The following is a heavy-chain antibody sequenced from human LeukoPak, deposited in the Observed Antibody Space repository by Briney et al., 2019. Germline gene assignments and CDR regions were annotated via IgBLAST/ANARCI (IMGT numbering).Heavy chain of an antibody. D-gene: IGHD2-15*01. CDR2: ISSSSSYI. Sequence: GGSLRLSCAASGFTFSSYSMNWVRQAPGKGLEWVSSISSSSSYIYYADSVKGRFTISRDNARNSLYLQMNSLRAEDTAVYYCARDKGGRVDYWGQGTLVTVSS. CDR3: ARDKGGRVDY. V-gene: IGHV3-21*01. CDR1: GFTFSSYS. J-gene: IGHJ4*02.